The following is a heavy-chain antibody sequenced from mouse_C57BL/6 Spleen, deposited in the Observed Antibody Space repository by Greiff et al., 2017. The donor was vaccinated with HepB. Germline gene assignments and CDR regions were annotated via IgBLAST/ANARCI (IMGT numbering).Heavy chain of an antibody. J-gene: IGHJ2*01. CDR3: ARSRDYGSGEDFDC. D-gene: IGHD1-1*01. Sequence: QVQLQQPGAELVKPGASVKLSCKASGYTFTSYWMQWVKQRPGQGLEWIGEIDPSDSYSNYNKKFKGKATLTVDTSSSTAYMQLSSLTSEDSAVDYYARSRDYGSGEDFDCWGQGATLTVSS. CDR2: IDPSDSYS. CDR1: GYTFTSYW. V-gene: IGHV1-50*01.